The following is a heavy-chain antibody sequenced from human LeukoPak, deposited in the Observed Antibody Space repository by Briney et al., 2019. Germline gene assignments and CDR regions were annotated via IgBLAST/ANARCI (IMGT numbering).Heavy chain of an antibody. J-gene: IGHJ3*02. V-gene: IGHV3-30*18. CDR1: GFTFSSYG. CDR3: AKDQITMGGGAFDI. Sequence: GRSLRLSCAASGFTFSSYGMHWVRQAPGKGLEWVAVISYDGSNKYYADSVKGRFTISRDNSKNTLYLQMNSLRAEDTAVYYCAKDQITMGGGAFDIWGQGTMVTVSS. CDR2: ISYDGSNK. D-gene: IGHD3-10*01.